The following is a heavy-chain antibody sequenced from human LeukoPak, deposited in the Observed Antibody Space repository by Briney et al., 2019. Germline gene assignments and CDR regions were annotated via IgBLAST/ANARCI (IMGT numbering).Heavy chain of an antibody. D-gene: IGHD1-26*01. V-gene: IGHV4-39*07. CDR1: GGSVSSSIHY. CDR2: IYSTGST. Sequence: SETLSLTCTVSGGSVSSSIHYWGWIRQPPGKGLEWIGSIYSTGSTYYNPSLKSRVTISVDTSKNQFFLKLSSVTAADTAVYYCAADYTGNYHVEFDYWGQGTLVTVSS. J-gene: IGHJ4*02. CDR3: AADYTGNYHVEFDY.